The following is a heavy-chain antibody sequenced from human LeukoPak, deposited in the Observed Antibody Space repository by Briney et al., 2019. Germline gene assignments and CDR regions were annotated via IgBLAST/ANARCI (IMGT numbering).Heavy chain of an antibody. CDR1: GGSISSSSYY. J-gene: IGHJ5*02. CDR3: ARLNSPGWFDP. Sequence: SETLSLTCTVSGGSISSSSYYWGWIRQPPGKGLEWIGSIYYSGSTYYNPSLKSRVTISVYTSKNQFSLKLSSVTAADTAVYYCARLNSPGWFDPWGQGTLVTVSS. CDR2: IYYSGST. V-gene: IGHV4-39*01.